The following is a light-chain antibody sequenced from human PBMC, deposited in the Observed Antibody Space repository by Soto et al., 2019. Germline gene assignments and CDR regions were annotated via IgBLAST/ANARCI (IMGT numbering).Light chain of an antibody. CDR3: QQYDNWPRT. V-gene: IGKV3-15*01. CDR1: QSVSGN. Sequence: EIVLTQSPATLSVSPGERATLSCRASQSVSGNLAWYQQKPSQAPRLLIDGASTRATGTPARFSGRVSGTDFTLIISSLQSEDFAVYYCQQYDNWPRTFGQGTKVEFK. CDR2: GAS. J-gene: IGKJ1*01.